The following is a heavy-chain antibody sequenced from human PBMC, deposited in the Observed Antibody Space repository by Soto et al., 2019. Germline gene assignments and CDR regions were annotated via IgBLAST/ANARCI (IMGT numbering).Heavy chain of an antibody. J-gene: IGHJ4*02. CDR3: ARDSTWIQLWLRYYLDY. D-gene: IGHD5-18*01. Sequence: QVQLVESGGGVVQPGRSLRLSCAASGFTFSSYAMHWVRQAPGKGLAWVAVISYDGSNKYYADSVKGRFTISRDNSKNTLYLQMNSLRAEDTAVYYCARDSTWIQLWLRYYLDYWGQGTLVTVSS. CDR2: ISYDGSNK. CDR1: GFTFSSYA. V-gene: IGHV3-30-3*01.